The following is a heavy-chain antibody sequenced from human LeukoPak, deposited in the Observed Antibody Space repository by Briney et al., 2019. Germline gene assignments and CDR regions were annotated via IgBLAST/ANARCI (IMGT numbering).Heavy chain of an antibody. CDR3: ARSSSPGSVDY. D-gene: IGHD6-25*01. CDR1: GVTFSNYW. Sequence: TGGSLRLSCEASGVTFSNYWMSWVRQAPGKGLDWVANINHEGRQKWDVDSVEGRFTISRDNTKDSLYLQMFSLRAEDTAVYYCARSSSPGSVDYWGQGTLVTVSS. V-gene: IGHV3-7*01. J-gene: IGHJ4*02. CDR2: INHEGRQK.